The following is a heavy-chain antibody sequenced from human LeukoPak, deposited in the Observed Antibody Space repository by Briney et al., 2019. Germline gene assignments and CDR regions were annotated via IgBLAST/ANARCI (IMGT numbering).Heavy chain of an antibody. CDR2: IHPGDSDT. CDR1: ENSFTNCW. D-gene: IGHD5-24*01. J-gene: IGHJ4*02. V-gene: IGHV5-51*01. CDR3: ARSIDSTTSTLPY. Sequence: PGGSLRLSCKGSENSFTNCWIVWVRQMPGKGLEWVGIIHPGDSDTRYSPTFQGQVTISADRSTTTAYLQWSGLKASDTAMYYCARSIDSTTSTLPYWGQGTQVTVSS.